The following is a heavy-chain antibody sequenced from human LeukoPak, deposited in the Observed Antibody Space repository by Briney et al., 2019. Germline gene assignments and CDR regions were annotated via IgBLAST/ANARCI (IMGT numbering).Heavy chain of an antibody. V-gene: IGHV4-61*02. Sequence: NPSQTLSLTCTVSGGSISSGSYYWSWIRQPAGKGLEWIGRIYTSGSTNYNPSLKSRVTISVDTSKNQFSLKLSSVTAADTAVYYCAGGEASSDAFDIWGQGTMVTVSS. CDR1: GGSISSGSYY. CDR2: IYTSGST. D-gene: IGHD6-13*01. J-gene: IGHJ3*02. CDR3: AGGEASSDAFDI.